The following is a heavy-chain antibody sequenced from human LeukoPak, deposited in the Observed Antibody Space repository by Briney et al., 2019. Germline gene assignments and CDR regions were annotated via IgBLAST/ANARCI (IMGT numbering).Heavy chain of an antibody. V-gene: IGHV3-23*01. Sequence: GGSLRLSCAASGFTFSSYAMSWVRQAPGKGLEWVSAISGSGGSTYYADSVKGRFTISRDNSKNTLYLQMNSLRAEVTAVYYCAKTTYYYDSSGSNFDYWGQGTLVTVSS. CDR2: ISGSGGST. CDR1: GFTFSSYA. J-gene: IGHJ4*02. CDR3: AKTTYYYDSSGSNFDY. D-gene: IGHD3-22*01.